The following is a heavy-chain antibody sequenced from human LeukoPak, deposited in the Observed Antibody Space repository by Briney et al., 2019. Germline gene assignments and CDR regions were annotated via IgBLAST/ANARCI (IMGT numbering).Heavy chain of an antibody. CDR1: GDSIINYY. Sequence: SETLSLTCIVSGDSIINYYWSWIRQPAGKGLEWIGRIYTSGSTNYNPSLKSRVTISVDKSKNQASLRLSSVTAADTAVYYCARTASSYNWYFDLWGRGTLVTVSS. J-gene: IGHJ2*01. V-gene: IGHV4-4*07. CDR2: IYTSGST. CDR3: ARTASSYNWYFDL. D-gene: IGHD4-11*01.